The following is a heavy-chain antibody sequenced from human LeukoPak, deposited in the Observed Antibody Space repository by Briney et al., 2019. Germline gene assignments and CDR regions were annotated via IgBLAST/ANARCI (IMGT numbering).Heavy chain of an antibody. CDR2: IYPGDSDT. V-gene: IGHV5-51*01. J-gene: IGHJ3*02. D-gene: IGHD6-13*01. CDR1: GYSFTSYW. Sequence: GESLKISCKGSGYSFTSYWIGWVRQMPGKGLEWMGIIYPGDSDTRYSPSFQGQVTISADKSISTAYLQWSSLKASDTAMYYCARPRYEAAAGTDAFDIWGQGTMVTVSS. CDR3: ARPRYEAAAGTDAFDI.